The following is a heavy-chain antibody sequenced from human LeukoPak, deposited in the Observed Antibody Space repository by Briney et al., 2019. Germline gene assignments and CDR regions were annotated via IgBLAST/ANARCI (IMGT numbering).Heavy chain of an antibody. J-gene: IGHJ6*03. CDR3: ARDSPPARPYYYYYYMDV. V-gene: IGHV3-7*01. CDR1: GFTFSSYW. D-gene: IGHD6-6*01. Sequence: GGSLRLSCAASGFTFSSYWMSWVRQAPGKGLEWVANIKQDGSEKYYVDSVKGRFTISRDNAKNSLYLQMNSLRAEDTAVYYCARDSPPARPYYYYYYMDVWGKGTTVTVSS. CDR2: IKQDGSEK.